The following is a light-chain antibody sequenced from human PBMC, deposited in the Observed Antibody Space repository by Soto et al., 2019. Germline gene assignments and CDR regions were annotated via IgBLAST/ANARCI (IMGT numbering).Light chain of an antibody. CDR2: GNT. CDR1: SSDIGAGHD. Sequence: QAVVTQPPSVSGAPGQRVTISCAGSSSDIGAGHDVHWYQQLPGTAPKLLIYGNTNRPSGVPDRFSGSKSGASASLDISGLQAEDEADYYCQSFDSSLRGWVFGGGTKLTVL. CDR3: QSFDSSLRGWV. J-gene: IGLJ3*02. V-gene: IGLV1-40*03.